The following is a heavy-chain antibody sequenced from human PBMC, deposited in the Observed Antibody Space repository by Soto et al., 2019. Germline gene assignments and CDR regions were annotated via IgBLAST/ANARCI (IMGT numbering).Heavy chain of an antibody. D-gene: IGHD2-21*02. J-gene: IGHJ3*02. CDR2: IIPIFGTA. Sequence: QVQLVQSGAEVKKPGSSVKVSCKASGGTFSSYAISWVRQAPGQGLEWMGGIIPIFGTANYAQKFQGRVKITADESTSTAYMELSSLRSEDTAVYYCASAAYCGGDCYFAFDIWGQGTMVTVSS. CDR3: ASAAYCGGDCYFAFDI. V-gene: IGHV1-69*01. CDR1: GGTFSSYA.